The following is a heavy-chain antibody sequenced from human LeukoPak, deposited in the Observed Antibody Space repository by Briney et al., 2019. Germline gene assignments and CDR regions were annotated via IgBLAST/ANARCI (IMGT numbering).Heavy chain of an antibody. Sequence: SETLSLSCTVSGGSISISSNYWGWIRQPPGKGLEWIGSIYYSGSTYHSPSLKSRITISVDTSKNQFSLKLSSVTAADTAVYYCARGVGGQSVDYWGQGTLVTVSS. J-gene: IGHJ4*02. CDR1: GGSISISSNY. CDR2: IYYSGST. D-gene: IGHD3-16*01. V-gene: IGHV4-39*01. CDR3: ARGVGGQSVDY.